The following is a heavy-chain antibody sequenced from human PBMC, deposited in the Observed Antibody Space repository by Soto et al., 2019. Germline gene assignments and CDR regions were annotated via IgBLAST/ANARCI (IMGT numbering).Heavy chain of an antibody. CDR1: GGSISSGVYY. V-gene: IGHV4-31*03. J-gene: IGHJ5*02. Sequence: SETLSLTCTVSGGSISSGVYYWGWICQHPGKGLEWIGYIYYSGSTYYNPSLKSRVTISVDTSKNQFSLKLSSVTAADTAVYYCATRTLFGWFAPWGRGTLVTVSS. CDR3: ATRTLFGWFAP. CDR2: IYYSGST. D-gene: IGHD3-16*01.